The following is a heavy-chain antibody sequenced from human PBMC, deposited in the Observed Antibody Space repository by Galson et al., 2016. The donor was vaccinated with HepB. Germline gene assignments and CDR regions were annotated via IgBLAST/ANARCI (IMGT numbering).Heavy chain of an antibody. CDR3: VKDGGYSSLDY. V-gene: IGHV3-30*18. CDR2: ISYDGSNK. J-gene: IGHJ4*02. D-gene: IGHD5-18*01. CDR1: GFTFSSYG. Sequence: SLRLSCAASGFTFSSYGMHWVRQAPGKGLEWVAVISYDGSNKDYADSVKGRFTISRDNSKNTLYLQMNSLRAEDTAAYYCVKDGGYSSLDYWGQGTLVTVSS.